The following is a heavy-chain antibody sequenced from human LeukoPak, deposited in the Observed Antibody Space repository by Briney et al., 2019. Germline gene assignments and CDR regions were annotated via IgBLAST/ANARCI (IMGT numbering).Heavy chain of an antibody. CDR3: ARDEYSSGTDY. J-gene: IGHJ4*02. CDR2: IYHSGST. Sequence: SETLSLTCTVSGYSISSGYYWGWIRQPPGKGLEWFGSIYHSGSTYYNPSLKSRVTISVETSKNQFSLKLSSVTAADTAVYYCARDEYSSGTDYWGQGTLVTVSS. D-gene: IGHD6-19*01. CDR1: GYSISSGYY. V-gene: IGHV4-38-2*02.